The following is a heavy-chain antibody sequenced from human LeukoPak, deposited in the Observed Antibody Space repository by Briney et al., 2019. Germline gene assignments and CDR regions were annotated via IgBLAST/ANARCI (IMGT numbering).Heavy chain of an antibody. CDR1: GYTFTGYY. CDR3: ARARDGYCSSTSCYTFDP. J-gene: IGHJ5*02. Sequence: ASVKVSCMASGYTFTGYYMHWVRQAPGQGLEWMGWINPNSGGTNYAQKFQGRVTMTRDTSTSTAYMELSRLRSDDTAVYYCARARDGYCSSTSCYTFDPWGQGTLVTVSS. D-gene: IGHD2-2*02. V-gene: IGHV1-2*02. CDR2: INPNSGGT.